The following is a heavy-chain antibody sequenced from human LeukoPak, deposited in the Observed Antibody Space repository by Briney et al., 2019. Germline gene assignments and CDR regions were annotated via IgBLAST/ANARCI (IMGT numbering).Heavy chain of an antibody. J-gene: IGHJ4*02. CDR3: ARYENPFDY. V-gene: IGHV4-4*02. CDR2: IYHSGST. CDR1: GGSISSSDW. Sequence: SETLSLTCAVSGGSISSSDWWSWVRQPPGKGLEWVGDIYHSGSTNYNPSLKSRVTMSVDKSKNQFSLKLSSVTAADTAVYYCARYENPFDYWGQGTLVTVSS. D-gene: IGHD1-1*01.